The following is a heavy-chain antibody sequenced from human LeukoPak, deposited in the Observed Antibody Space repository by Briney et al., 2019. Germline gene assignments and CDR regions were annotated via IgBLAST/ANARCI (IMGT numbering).Heavy chain of an antibody. Sequence: PSETLSLTCSVSGGSISGNYWSWIRQPPGKGLEWRGDIYSSGSTNYNPSLKSRVTISLDTSKNQFSLNLNSVTAADTAVYYCARLSARRGYYYYGMDVWGQGTTVTVSS. CDR1: GGSISGNY. V-gene: IGHV4-59*01. CDR2: IYSSGST. J-gene: IGHJ6*02. D-gene: IGHD3-10*01. CDR3: ARLSARRGYYYYGMDV.